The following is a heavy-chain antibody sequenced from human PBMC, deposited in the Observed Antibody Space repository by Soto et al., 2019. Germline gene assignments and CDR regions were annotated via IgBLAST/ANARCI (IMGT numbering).Heavy chain of an antibody. CDR1: GYTFTSYD. V-gene: IGHV1-8*01. D-gene: IGHD2-15*01. J-gene: IGHJ6*02. Sequence: GSSVKVSCKASGYTFTSYDINWVRQATGQGLEWMGWMNPNSGNTGYAQKFQGRVTMTRNTSISTAYMELSSLRSEDTAVYYSGRRALVVVAAWNYYYGMDFWGQGTSVAVSS. CDR2: MNPNSGNT. CDR3: GRRALVVVAAWNYYYGMDF.